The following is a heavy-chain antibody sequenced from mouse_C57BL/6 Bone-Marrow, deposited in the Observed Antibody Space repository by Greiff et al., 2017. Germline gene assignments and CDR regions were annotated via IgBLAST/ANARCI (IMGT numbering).Heavy chain of an antibody. Sequence: QVQLQQSGAELVRPGAPVKLSCKASGYTFTDYYINWVKQRPGQGLEWIARIYPGSGNTYYNEKFKGKATLTAEKSSSTAYMQLSSLTSEDSAVYFCARSYYSPYAMDYWGQGTSVTVSS. CDR1: GYTFTDYY. CDR3: ARSYYSPYAMDY. V-gene: IGHV1-76*01. J-gene: IGHJ4*01. D-gene: IGHD1-1*01. CDR2: IYPGSGNT.